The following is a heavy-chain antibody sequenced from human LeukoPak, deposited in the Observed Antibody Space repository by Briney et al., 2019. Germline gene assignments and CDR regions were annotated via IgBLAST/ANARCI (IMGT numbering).Heavy chain of an antibody. CDR2: INHSGST. Sequence: SETLSLTCAVYGGSFSGYYWSWIRQPPGKGLEWIGEINHSGSTNYNPSLKSRVTISVDTSKNQFSLKLSSVTAADTAVSYCARLRGGYYTTQFDYWGQGTLVTVSS. D-gene: IGHD3-3*01. J-gene: IGHJ4*02. V-gene: IGHV4-34*01. CDR1: GGSFSGYY. CDR3: ARLRGGYYTTQFDY.